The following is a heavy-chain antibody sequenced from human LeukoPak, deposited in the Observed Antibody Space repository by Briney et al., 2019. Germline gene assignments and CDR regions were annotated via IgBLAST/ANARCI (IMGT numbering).Heavy chain of an antibody. Sequence: PGGSLRLSCAASGFTFDDYAMHWVRQAPGKGLEWVSGISWNSGSIGYADSVKGRFIISRDNAKNSLYLQMNSLRAEDTALYYCAKDIAPIVGATTDGGFDYWGQGTLVTVSS. CDR2: ISWNSGSI. CDR1: GFTFDDYA. J-gene: IGHJ4*02. V-gene: IGHV3-9*01. D-gene: IGHD1-26*01. CDR3: AKDIAPIVGATTDGGFDY.